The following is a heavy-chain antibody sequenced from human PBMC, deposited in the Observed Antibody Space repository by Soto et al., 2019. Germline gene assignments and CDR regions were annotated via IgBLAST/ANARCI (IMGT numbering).Heavy chain of an antibody. Sequence: PSETLSLTCTVSGGSISSYYWSWIRQPPGKGLEWIGYIYYSGSTNYNPSLKSRVTISVDTSKNQFSLKLSSVTAADTAVYYCARHKNTMVRGVILWAIDIWGQGTMVTVSS. CDR3: ARHKNTMVRGVILWAIDI. V-gene: IGHV4-59*08. CDR1: GGSISSYY. J-gene: IGHJ3*02. D-gene: IGHD3-10*01. CDR2: IYYSGST.